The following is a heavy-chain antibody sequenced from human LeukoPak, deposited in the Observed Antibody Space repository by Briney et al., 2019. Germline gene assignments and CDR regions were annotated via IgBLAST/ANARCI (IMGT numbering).Heavy chain of an antibody. CDR2: IIPIFGTA. CDR1: GGTFSSYV. D-gene: IGHD2-2*01. J-gene: IGHJ4*02. V-gene: IGHV1-69*13. Sequence: ASVKVSCKASGGTFSSYVISWVRQAPGQGLEWMGGIIPIFGTANYAQKFQGRVTITADESTSTAYMELSSLRSEDTAVYYCARSHNQIWVPAATGYFDYWGQGTLVTVST. CDR3: ARSHNQIWVPAATGYFDY.